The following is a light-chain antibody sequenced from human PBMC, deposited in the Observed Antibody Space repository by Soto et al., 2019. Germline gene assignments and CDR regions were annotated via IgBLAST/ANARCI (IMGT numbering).Light chain of an antibody. CDR1: QTISSW. CDR2: XXX. V-gene: IGKV1-5*01. CDR3: QHYNSYSEA. Sequence: DIQMTQSHSTLSGSVGDRVTITCRASQTISSWLAWYQQKPGKGPNLXXXXXXXXXXXXLSRFSGSGSGTEFTLTISRLQSDDFATYYCQHYNSYSEAFRQGTKVDIK. J-gene: IGKJ1*01.